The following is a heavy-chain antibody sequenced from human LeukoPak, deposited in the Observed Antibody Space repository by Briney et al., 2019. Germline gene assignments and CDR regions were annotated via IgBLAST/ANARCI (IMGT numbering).Heavy chain of an antibody. Sequence: GGSLRLSCAASGFTFRSYAMSWVRQASGKGLEWVSIIGSNGDRTFYADSVKGRFTISRDNSKNTLYLQMNSLRGEDTAVYYCVKDLARYYETSGYEYFDYWGQGTLVSVSS. CDR3: VKDLARYYETSGYEYFDY. CDR1: GFTFRSYA. J-gene: IGHJ4*02. D-gene: IGHD3-22*01. V-gene: IGHV3-23*01. CDR2: IGSNGDRT.